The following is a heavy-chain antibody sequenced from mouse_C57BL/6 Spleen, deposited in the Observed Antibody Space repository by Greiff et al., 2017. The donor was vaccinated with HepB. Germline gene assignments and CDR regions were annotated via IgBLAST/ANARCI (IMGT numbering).Heavy chain of an antibody. CDR1: GYTFTSYG. J-gene: IGHJ3*01. CDR3: SRSLYYGNSSWFSY. CDR2: IYPISGNT. D-gene: IGHD2-1*01. V-gene: IGHV1-81*01. Sequence: VNVVESGAELARPGASVKLSCKASGYTFTSYGISWVKQRTGQGLAWIGEIYPISGNTYYNEKFKGKATLTADKSSSTAYMELRSLTSEDSAVYFCSRSLYYGNSSWFSYWGQGTLVTVSA.